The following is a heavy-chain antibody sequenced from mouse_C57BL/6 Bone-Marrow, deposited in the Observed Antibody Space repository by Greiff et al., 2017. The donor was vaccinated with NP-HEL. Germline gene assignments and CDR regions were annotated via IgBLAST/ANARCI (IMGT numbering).Heavy chain of an antibody. V-gene: IGHV5-9-1*02. Sequence: EVQGVESGEGLVKPGGSLKLSCAASGFTFSSYAMSWVRQTPEKRLEWVAYISSGGDYIYYADTVKGRFTISRDNARNTLYLQMSSLKSEDTAMYYCTRHYGNYPYYAMDYWGQGTSVTVSS. CDR2: ISSGGDYI. D-gene: IGHD2-1*01. CDR1: GFTFSSYA. CDR3: TRHYGNYPYYAMDY. J-gene: IGHJ4*01.